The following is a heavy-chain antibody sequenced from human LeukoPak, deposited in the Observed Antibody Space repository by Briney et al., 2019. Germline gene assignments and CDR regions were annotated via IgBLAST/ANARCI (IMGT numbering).Heavy chain of an antibody. J-gene: IGHJ5*02. CDR2: IIPIFGTA. CDR3: ARALGLYNWFDP. V-gene: IGHV1-69*13. CDR1: GGTFSSYA. Sequence: GASVKVSCKASGGTFSSYAISWVRQAPGQGLEWMGGIIPIFGTANYAQKFQGRVTITADESTSTAYMELSSLRSEDTAVYYCARALGLYNWFDPWGQGTLVTVSS.